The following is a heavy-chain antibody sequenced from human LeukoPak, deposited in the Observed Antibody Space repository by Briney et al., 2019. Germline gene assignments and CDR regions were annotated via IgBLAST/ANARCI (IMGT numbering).Heavy chain of an antibody. V-gene: IGHV4-61*01. CDR3: ARLHYYDSSGYPYYFDY. CDR2: IYYSGST. Sequence: PSETLSLTCTVSGGSISSNTYHWSWIRQPQGKGLEWIGYIYYSGSTNYNPSLKSRVTISVDTSKKQFSLRLSSVTAADTAVYYCARLHYYDSSGYPYYFDYWGQGTLVTVSS. J-gene: IGHJ4*02. D-gene: IGHD3-22*01. CDR1: GGSISSNTYH.